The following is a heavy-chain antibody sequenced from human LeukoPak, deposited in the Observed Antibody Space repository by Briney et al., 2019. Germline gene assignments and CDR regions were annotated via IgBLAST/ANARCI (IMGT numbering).Heavy chain of an antibody. CDR3: AKDGLVGRRYCSSTSCENWFDP. J-gene: IGHJ5*02. Sequence: GGSLRLSCAASGFTFSSYAMGWVRQAPGKGLEWVSAISGSGGSTYYADSVKGRFTISRDNSKNTLYLQMNSLRAEDTAVYYCAKDGLVGRRYCSSTSCENWFDPWGQGTLVTVSS. V-gene: IGHV3-23*01. CDR2: ISGSGGST. CDR1: GFTFSSYA. D-gene: IGHD2-2*01.